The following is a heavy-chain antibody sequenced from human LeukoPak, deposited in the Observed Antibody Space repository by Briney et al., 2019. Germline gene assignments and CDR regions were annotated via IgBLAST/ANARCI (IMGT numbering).Heavy chain of an antibody. V-gene: IGHV3-33*06. CDR1: GFTFSSYG. CDR3: AKDGGDGGSYFNWFDP. CDR2: IWYDGSNK. D-gene: IGHD1-26*01. Sequence: PGRSLRLSCAASGFTFSSYGMHWVRQAPGKGLEWVAVIWYDGSNKYYADSVKGRFTISRDNSKNTLYLQMNSLRAEDTALYYCAKDGGDGGSYFNWFDPWGQGTLVTVSS. J-gene: IGHJ5*02.